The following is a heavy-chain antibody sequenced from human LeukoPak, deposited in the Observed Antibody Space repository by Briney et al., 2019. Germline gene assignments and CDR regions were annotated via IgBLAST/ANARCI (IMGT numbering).Heavy chain of an antibody. Sequence: SETLSLTCTVSGYSISSGYYWGWIRQPPGKGLEWIGSIYHSGSTYYNPSLKSRVTISVDTSKNQFSLKLSSVTAADTAAYYCARDMVAYYYYYMDVWGKGTTVSVSS. CDR3: ARDMVAYYYYYMDV. CDR2: IYHSGST. D-gene: IGHD4/OR15-4a*01. V-gene: IGHV4-38-2*02. CDR1: GYSISSGYY. J-gene: IGHJ6*03.